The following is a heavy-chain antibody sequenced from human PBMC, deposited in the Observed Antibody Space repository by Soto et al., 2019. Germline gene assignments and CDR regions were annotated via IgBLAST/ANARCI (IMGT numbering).Heavy chain of an antibody. Sequence: ASVKVSCKASGYTFTGYYMHWVRQAPGQGLEWMGWINPNSGGTNYAQKFQGWVTMTRDTSISTAYMELSRLRSDDTAVYYCARGPPIVVVVAAPQGSYWYFELWGRGTLVTVSS. CDR2: INPNSGGT. CDR1: GYTFTGYY. CDR3: ARGPPIVVVVAAPQGSYWYFEL. D-gene: IGHD2-15*01. V-gene: IGHV1-2*04. J-gene: IGHJ2*01.